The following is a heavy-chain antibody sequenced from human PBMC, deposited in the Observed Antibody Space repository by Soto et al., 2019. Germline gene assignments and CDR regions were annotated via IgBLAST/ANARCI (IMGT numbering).Heavy chain of an antibody. D-gene: IGHD2-15*01. V-gene: IGHV4-30-4*01. Sequence: LGLACTVSAASFSSDDYYWSWIRQPPGKGLEWIGFIYYSGTYFNPSLKSRATMSVDTSRNQFSLKLSSVTAADTAVYYCARDLGYCAAGSCYAKWGSWGQGTLVTVSS. CDR2: IYYSGT. CDR1: AASFSSDDYY. CDR3: ARDLGYCAAGSCYAKWGS. J-gene: IGHJ5*02.